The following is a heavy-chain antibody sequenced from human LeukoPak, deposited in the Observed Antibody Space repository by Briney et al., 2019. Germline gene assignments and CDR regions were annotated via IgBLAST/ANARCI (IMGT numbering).Heavy chain of an antibody. D-gene: IGHD3-10*01. CDR3: ARDTYYGSGSYYKGSPLFDY. CDR1: GYTLTELS. Sequence: PRASVKVSCKVSGYTLTELSMHWVRQAPGKGLEWMGWISAYNGNTNYAQKLQGRVTMTTDTSTSTAYMELRSLRSDDTAVYYCARDTYYGSGSYYKGSPLFDYWGQGTLVTVSS. CDR2: ISAYNGNT. V-gene: IGHV1-18*01. J-gene: IGHJ4*02.